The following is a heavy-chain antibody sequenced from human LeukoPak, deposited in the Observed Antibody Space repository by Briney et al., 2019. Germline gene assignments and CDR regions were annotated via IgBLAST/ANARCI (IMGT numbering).Heavy chain of an antibody. CDR3: AREIYGPSDMPLDH. Sequence: PGGSLRLSCAASGFPFISFSIHWVRPAPGKGLEWGSSISSNRAKIFYADSVKGRFAISRDNARNSVYLQMNSLRAEDTALYFCAREIYGPSDMPLDHWGQGALVTVSS. J-gene: IGHJ4*02. CDR1: GFPFISFS. CDR2: ISSNRAKI. V-gene: IGHV3-21*01. D-gene: IGHD3-3*01.